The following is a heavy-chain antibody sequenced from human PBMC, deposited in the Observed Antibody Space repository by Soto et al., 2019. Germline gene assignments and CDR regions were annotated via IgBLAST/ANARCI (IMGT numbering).Heavy chain of an antibody. J-gene: IGHJ6*02. CDR2: INHSGST. CDR1: GGSFSGYY. CDR3: ARARHCTNGVCYTPYYYYGMDV. D-gene: IGHD2-8*01. Sequence: SETLSLTCAVYGGSFSGYYWSWIRQPPGKGLEWIGEINHSGSTNYNPSLKSRVTISVDTSKNQFSLKLSSVTAADTAVYYCARARHCTNGVCYTPYYYYGMDVWGQGTTVTVSS. V-gene: IGHV4-34*01.